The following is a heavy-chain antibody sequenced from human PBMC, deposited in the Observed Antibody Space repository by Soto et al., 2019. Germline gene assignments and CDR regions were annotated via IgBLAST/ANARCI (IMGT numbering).Heavy chain of an antibody. V-gene: IGHV3-23*01. CDR1: GFTFSGYA. D-gene: IGHD6-19*01. CDR3: AKVNSSGWYPLYYFDY. J-gene: IGHJ4*02. Sequence: GGSLRLSCAASGFTFSGYAMSWVRQAPGKGLEWVSAISGSGGSTYYADSVKGRFTISRDNSKNTLYLQMNSLRAEDTAVYYCAKVNSSGWYPLYYFDYWGQGTLVTVSS. CDR2: ISGSGGST.